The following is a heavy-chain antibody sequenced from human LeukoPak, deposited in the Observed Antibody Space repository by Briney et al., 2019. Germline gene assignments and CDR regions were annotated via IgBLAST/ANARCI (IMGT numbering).Heavy chain of an antibody. CDR1: GFTFDDYG. J-gene: IGHJ4*02. V-gene: IGHV3-20*04. CDR3: ARGIRFLEWLSGFDY. D-gene: IGHD3-3*01. CDR2: INWNGGST. Sequence: PGGSLRLSCAASGFTFDDYGMSWVRQVPGKGLEWVSGINWNGGSTGYADSVKGRFTISRDNAKNSLYLQMDSLRGEDTALYYCARGIRFLEWLSGFDYWGQGTLVTVSS.